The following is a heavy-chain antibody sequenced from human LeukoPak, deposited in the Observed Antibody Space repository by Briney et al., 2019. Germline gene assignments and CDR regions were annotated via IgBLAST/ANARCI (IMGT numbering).Heavy chain of an antibody. Sequence: SETLSLTCGVSSGSLSGYYWRWIRQPPGGGLEWLGEITHSGSPNYNPSLKSRVTISGDTSKKQFSLNLKSVNAADTGVYYCARGVDLWGRGTPVTVSS. V-gene: IGHV4-34*01. CDR1: SGSLSGYY. CDR3: ARGVDL. CDR2: ITHSGSP. J-gene: IGHJ2*01.